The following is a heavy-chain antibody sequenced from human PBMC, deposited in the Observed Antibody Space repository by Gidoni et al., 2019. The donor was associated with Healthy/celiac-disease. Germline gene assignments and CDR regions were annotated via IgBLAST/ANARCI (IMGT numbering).Heavy chain of an antibody. CDR3: ARGPRGIYSYGYRIDY. V-gene: IGHV1-69*02. Sequence: VQLVQSGAEVKKPGSSVKVSCKASGRTFSSYTISWARQAPGQGLEWMGRIIPILGIANYAQKFQGRVTITADKSTSTAYMELSSLRSEDTAVYYCARGPRGIYSYGYRIDYWGQGTQVTVSS. CDR2: IIPILGIA. D-gene: IGHD5-18*01. CDR1: GRTFSSYT. J-gene: IGHJ4*02.